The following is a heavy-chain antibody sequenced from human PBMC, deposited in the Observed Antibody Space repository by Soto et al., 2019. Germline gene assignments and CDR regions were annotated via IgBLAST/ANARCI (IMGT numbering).Heavy chain of an antibody. D-gene: IGHD6-13*01. Sequence: EVQLVESGGGLVKPGGPLKFSFAPSGLPFAVFTMNWVRQAPGKGLEWVSTISSNSAYIYYTDALRGRFTISRDNAKNSLHLQMNSLRAEDTAVYYCTRDASRDSSARGWFDPWGPGTLVTVSS. CDR1: GLPFAVFT. V-gene: IGHV3-21*02. J-gene: IGHJ5*02. CDR3: TRDASRDSSARGWFDP. CDR2: ISSNSAYI.